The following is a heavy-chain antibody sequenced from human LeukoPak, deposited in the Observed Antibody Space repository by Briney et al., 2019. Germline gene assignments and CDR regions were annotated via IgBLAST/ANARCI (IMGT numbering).Heavy chain of an antibody. D-gene: IGHD4-17*01. Sequence: GGSLRLSCAASGFTFSSYSMNWVRQAPGKGLEGVSYISSSSSTIYYADSMKGRFTISRDNAKNSLYLQMNSLRVEDTALYYCARDLYGDYAFDIWGQGTMVTVSS. J-gene: IGHJ3*02. V-gene: IGHV3-48*01. CDR3: ARDLYGDYAFDI. CDR2: ISSSSSTI. CDR1: GFTFSSYS.